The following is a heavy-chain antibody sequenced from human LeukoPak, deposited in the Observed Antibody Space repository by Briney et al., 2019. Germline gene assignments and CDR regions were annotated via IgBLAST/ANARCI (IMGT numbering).Heavy chain of an antibody. CDR3: ARGPRYSFY. CDR1: GFTVSNNY. V-gene: IGHV3-53*01. D-gene: IGHD6-13*01. Sequence: GGSLTLSCAASGFTVSNNYMHWVRQAPGKGLEWISVIYIDGTTYYADSVKGRFTISGDQANNTLYLQMNTLRDEDTAVYYCARGPRYSFYWGQGTLVSVSS. CDR2: IYIDGTT. J-gene: IGHJ4*02.